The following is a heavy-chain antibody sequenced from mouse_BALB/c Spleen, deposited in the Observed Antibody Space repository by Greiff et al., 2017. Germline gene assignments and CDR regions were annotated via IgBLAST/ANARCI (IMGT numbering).Heavy chain of an antibody. CDR2: INPSTGYT. V-gene: IGHV1-7*01. J-gene: IGHJ1*01. CDR3: ARSWGGRWYFDV. Sequence: VQLKQSGAELAKPGASVKMSCKASGYTFTSYWMHWVKQRPGQGLEWIGYINPSTGYTEYNQKFKDKATLTADKSSSTAYMQLSSLTSEDSAVYYCARSWGGRWYFDVWGAGTTVTVSS. CDR1: GYTFTSYW.